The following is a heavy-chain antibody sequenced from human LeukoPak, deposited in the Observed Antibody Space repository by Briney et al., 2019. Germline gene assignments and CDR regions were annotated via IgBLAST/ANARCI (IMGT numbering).Heavy chain of an antibody. D-gene: IGHD4-17*01. CDR3: AREGPVRRRGLSAAFDI. Sequence: SKTLSLTCAVSGFSISRGYYWGCIRQPPGKGLEWIGTIYHSGTTYYNPSLQSRVTISVDTSKNQFSLKMRSVTAADTAVYYCAREGPVRRRGLSAAFDIWGHGKLVTVSS. CDR1: GFSISRGYY. J-gene: IGHJ3*02. CDR2: IYHSGTT. V-gene: IGHV4-38-2*02.